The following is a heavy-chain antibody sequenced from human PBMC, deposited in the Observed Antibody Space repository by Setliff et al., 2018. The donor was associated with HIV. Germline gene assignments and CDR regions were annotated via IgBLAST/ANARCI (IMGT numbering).Heavy chain of an antibody. Sequence: SETLSLTCTVSGGSINSGGYYWVWIRQPALKGLEWIGRIYTSGLTNYNPSLKSRVTISVDTSKNQVSLKLSSVTASDTAVYYCARARYIVIRGDAGMDVWSPGTTVTVSS. D-gene: IGHD3-10*01. CDR2: IYTSGLT. CDR1: GGSINSGGYY. J-gene: IGHJ6*02. CDR3: ARARYIVIRGDAGMDV. V-gene: IGHV4-61*02.